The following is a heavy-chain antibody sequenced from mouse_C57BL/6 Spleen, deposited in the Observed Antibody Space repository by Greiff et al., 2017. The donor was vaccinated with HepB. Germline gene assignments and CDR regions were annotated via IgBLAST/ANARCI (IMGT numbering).Heavy chain of an antibody. CDR3: TRGGVNYDAWFAY. D-gene: IGHD1-1*01. V-gene: IGHV1-15*01. CDR1: GYTFTDYE. CDR2: IDPETGGT. Sequence: QVQLKQSGAELVRPGASVTLSCKASGYTFTDYEMHWVKQTPVHGLEWIGAIDPETGGTAYTQKFKGKAILTADKSSSTAYMELRSLTSEDSAVYYGTRGGVNYDAWFAYWGQGTLVTVSA. J-gene: IGHJ3*01.